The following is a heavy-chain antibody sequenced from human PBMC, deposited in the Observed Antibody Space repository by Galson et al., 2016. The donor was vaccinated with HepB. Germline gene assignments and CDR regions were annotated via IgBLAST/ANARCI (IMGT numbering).Heavy chain of an antibody. Sequence: SLRLSCAASGFSLSNYWMYWVRQAPGKGPVWVSRINSDGRTTNYADSVKGRFTISRDNAKNALYLQVNTLGVEDTAVYYCAFGQSSAFGTFDVWGQGTMVTVSS. J-gene: IGHJ3*01. V-gene: IGHV3-74*01. CDR2: INSDGRTT. D-gene: IGHD6-6*01. CDR3: AFGQSSAFGTFDV. CDR1: GFSLSNYW.